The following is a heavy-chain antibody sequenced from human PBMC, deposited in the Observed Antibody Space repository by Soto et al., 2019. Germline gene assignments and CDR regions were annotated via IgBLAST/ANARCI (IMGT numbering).Heavy chain of an antibody. Sequence: RASVKVSCKASGYTFTGYYMHWVRQAPGQGLEWMGWINPNSGGTNYAQKFQGRVTMTRDTSISTAYMELSRLRSDDTAVYYCARPYYYDSSGYYHYWGQGTLVTVSS. V-gene: IGHV1-2*02. CDR1: GYTFTGYY. CDR3: ARPYYYDSSGYYHY. CDR2: INPNSGGT. D-gene: IGHD3-22*01. J-gene: IGHJ4*02.